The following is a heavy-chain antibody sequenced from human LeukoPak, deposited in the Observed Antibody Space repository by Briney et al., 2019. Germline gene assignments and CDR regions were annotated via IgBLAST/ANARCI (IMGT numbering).Heavy chain of an antibody. CDR2: ISGSGGST. CDR1: GFTFSSYA. V-gene: IGHV3-23*01. D-gene: IGHD3-9*01. Sequence: PGGSLRLSCAASGFTFSSYAMSWVRQAPGKGLELVSAISGSGGSTYYADSVKGRFTVSRDNSKNTLYLQMNSLRAEDTAVYYCAKEAGYFDWLLSAFDYWGQGTLVTVSS. J-gene: IGHJ4*02. CDR3: AKEAGYFDWLLSAFDY.